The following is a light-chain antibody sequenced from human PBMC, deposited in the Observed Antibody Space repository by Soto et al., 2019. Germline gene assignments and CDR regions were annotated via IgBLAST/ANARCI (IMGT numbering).Light chain of an antibody. V-gene: IGKV1-5*03. CDR3: QQYYSHLWT. J-gene: IGKJ1*01. CDR1: QSISSW. CDR2: KAS. Sequence: DIQMTQSPSTLSASVGDRVTITCRASQSISSWLAWYQQKPGKAPKLLIYKASSLESGVPSRFSGSGSGTEFTLTISSLQPDDCATYYCQQYYSHLWTFGQGTKVEIK.